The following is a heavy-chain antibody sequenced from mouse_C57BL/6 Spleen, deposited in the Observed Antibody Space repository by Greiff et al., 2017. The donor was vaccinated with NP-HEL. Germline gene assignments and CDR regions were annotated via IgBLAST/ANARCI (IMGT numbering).Heavy chain of an antibody. Sequence: VQLQQSGAELVRPGASVTLSCKASGYTFTDYEMHWVKQTPVHGLEWIGAIDPETGGTAYNQKFKGKAILTADKSSSTAYMELRSLTSEDSAVYYCTFYYDYDGAWFAYWGQGTLVTVSA. D-gene: IGHD2-4*01. CDR3: TFYYDYDGAWFAY. CDR2: IDPETGGT. J-gene: IGHJ3*01. V-gene: IGHV1-15*01. CDR1: GYTFTDYE.